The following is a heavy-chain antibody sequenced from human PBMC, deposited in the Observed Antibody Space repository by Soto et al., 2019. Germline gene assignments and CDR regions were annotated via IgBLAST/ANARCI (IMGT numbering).Heavy chain of an antibody. Sequence: QVQLQESGPGLVKPSQTLSLTCTVSGGSISSGDYYWSGIRQPPGNGLEWVGYIYYSGSTYYNPSLQSRVTIPVATSKNQCSLKLSSVTAADTAVYYCARGDDFWSGTSYGMDVWGQGTTVTVSS. CDR1: GGSISSGDYY. V-gene: IGHV4-30-4*01. CDR2: IYYSGST. J-gene: IGHJ6*02. D-gene: IGHD3-3*01. CDR3: ARGDDFWSGTSYGMDV.